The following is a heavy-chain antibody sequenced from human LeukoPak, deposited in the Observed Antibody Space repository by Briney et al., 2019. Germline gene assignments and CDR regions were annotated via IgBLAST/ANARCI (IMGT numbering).Heavy chain of an antibody. CDR3: GRDSGVDAHIDY. CDR1: GFTFSDFA. D-gene: IGHD3-3*01. J-gene: IGHJ4*02. V-gene: IGHV3-48*02. Sequence: PRGSLRLSCAASGFTFSDFAMDWVRLAPGKGLEWVSYISRSSTTVYNADSVKGRFTISRDNAQNSLFLQMDSLREEDTAVYFRGRDSGVDAHIDYWGQGTLVTVSS. CDR2: ISRSSTTV.